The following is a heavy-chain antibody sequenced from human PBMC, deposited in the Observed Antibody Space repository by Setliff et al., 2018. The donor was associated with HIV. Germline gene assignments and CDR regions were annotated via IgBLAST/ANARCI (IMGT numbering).Heavy chain of an antibody. J-gene: IGHJ6*03. CDR2: INHSGST. D-gene: IGHD5-18*01. CDR3: ARRGGYSYGYMDV. CDR1: GGSISSSNYY. V-gene: IGHV4-39*07. Sequence: SETLSLTCTVSGGSISSSNYYWGWLRQPPGKGLEWIGEINHSGSTNYNPSLKSRVTISVDTSKKQFSLKLSSVTAADTAVYYCARRGGYSYGYMDVWGKGTTVTVSS.